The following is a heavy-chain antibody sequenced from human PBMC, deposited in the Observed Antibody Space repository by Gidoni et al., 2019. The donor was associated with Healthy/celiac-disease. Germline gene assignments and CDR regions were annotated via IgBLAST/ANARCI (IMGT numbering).Heavy chain of an antibody. D-gene: IGHD6-6*01. CDR1: GFTFSSYS. CDR3: ARDDSSYDY. V-gene: IGHV3-21*01. J-gene: IGHJ4*02. CDR2: ISSSSSYI. Sequence: EVQLVESGGGLVKPVGSLRLSCAASGFTFSSYSMNWVRQAPGKGLEWVSSISSSSSYIYYADPVKGRFTISRDNAKNSLYLQMNSLRAEDTAVYYCARDDSSYDYWGQGTLVTVSS.